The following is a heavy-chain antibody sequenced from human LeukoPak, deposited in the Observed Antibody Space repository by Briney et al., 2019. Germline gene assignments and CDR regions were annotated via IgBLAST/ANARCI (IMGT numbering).Heavy chain of an antibody. CDR2: IRVSASTI. D-gene: IGHD2-8*01. CDR3: AKTARYCSNGVCDFRYFDY. CDR1: GFTFSTYE. Sequence: GGSLRLSCEVAGFTFSTYEMNWVRQGPGKWLGWVAYIRVSASTIHYAESVKGRFTISRDNSKTTLYLQMNSLRPEDTAVYYCAKTARYCSNGVCDFRYFDYWGQGTLVTVSS. J-gene: IGHJ4*02. V-gene: IGHV3-48*03.